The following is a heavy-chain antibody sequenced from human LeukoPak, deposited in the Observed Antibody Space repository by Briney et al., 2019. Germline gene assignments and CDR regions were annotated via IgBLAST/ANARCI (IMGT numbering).Heavy chain of an antibody. J-gene: IGHJ4*02. CDR3: ARQRVPGGYSSS. Sequence: SETLSLTCTVSGGSISSYYWSWIRQPPGKGLEWIGYIYYSGSTNYNPSLKSRVTISVDTSKNQFSLKLSSVTAADTAVYYCARQRVPGGYSSSWGQGTLVTVSS. V-gene: IGHV4-59*08. CDR2: IYYSGST. CDR1: GGSISSYY. D-gene: IGHD6-13*01.